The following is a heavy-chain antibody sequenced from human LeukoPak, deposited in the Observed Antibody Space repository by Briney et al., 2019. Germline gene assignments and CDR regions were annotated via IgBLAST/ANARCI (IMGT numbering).Heavy chain of an antibody. Sequence: SETLSLTCTVSGGSISGYYWSWIRQHPGKGLEWIGYIYYSGSTYYNPSLKSRVTISVDTSKNQFSLKLSSVTAADTAVYYCAREDGSGMIDYWGQGTLVTVSS. D-gene: IGHD3-10*01. V-gene: IGHV4-31*03. CDR2: IYYSGST. CDR1: GGSISGYY. J-gene: IGHJ4*02. CDR3: AREDGSGMIDY.